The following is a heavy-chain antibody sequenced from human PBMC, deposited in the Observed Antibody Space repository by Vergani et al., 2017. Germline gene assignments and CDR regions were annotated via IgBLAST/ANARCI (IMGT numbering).Heavy chain of an antibody. D-gene: IGHD3-3*01. V-gene: IGHV1-69*08. CDR3: ARDPHYDFWSGFDY. Sequence: QVQLVQSGAEVKKPGSSVKVSCKASGGTFSSYTISWVRQAPGQGLEWMGRIIPILGIANYAQKFQGRVTITADKSTSTAYMELSSLRSEDTAVYYCARDPHYDFWSGFDYWGQGTLVTVSS. CDR2: IIPILGIA. CDR1: GGTFSSYT. J-gene: IGHJ4*02.